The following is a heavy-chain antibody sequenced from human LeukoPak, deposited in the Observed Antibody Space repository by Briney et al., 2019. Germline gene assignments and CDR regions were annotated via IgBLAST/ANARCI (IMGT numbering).Heavy chain of an antibody. CDR1: GFTFSAYG. CDR3: AKDDSGSLDY. D-gene: IGHD1-26*01. CDR2: IWYDGTNK. V-gene: IGHV3-33*06. Sequence: PGGSLRLSCTASGFTFSAYGIHWVRQAPGKGLEWLAVIWYDGTNKYYADSVKGRFTISRDNSKNTVSPQMNSLRAEDTALYYCAKDDSGSLDYWGQGTLVTVSS. J-gene: IGHJ4*02.